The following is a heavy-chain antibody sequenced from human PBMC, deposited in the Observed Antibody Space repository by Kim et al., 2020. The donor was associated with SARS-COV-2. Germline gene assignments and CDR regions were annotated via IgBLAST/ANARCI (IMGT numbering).Heavy chain of an antibody. Sequence: SETLSLTCTVSGGSISSSSYYWGWIRQPPGKGLEWIGSIYYSGSTYYNPSLKSRVTISVDTSKNQFSLKLSSVTAADTAVYYCARQSLLWFGELHRSFDAFDIWGQGTMVTVSS. CDR2: IYYSGST. J-gene: IGHJ3*02. V-gene: IGHV4-39*01. CDR1: GGSISSSSYY. D-gene: IGHD3-10*01. CDR3: ARQSLLWFGELHRSFDAFDI.